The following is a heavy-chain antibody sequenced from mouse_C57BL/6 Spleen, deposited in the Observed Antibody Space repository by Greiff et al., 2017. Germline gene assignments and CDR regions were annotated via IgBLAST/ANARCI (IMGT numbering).Heavy chain of an antibody. J-gene: IGHJ1*03. D-gene: IGHD1-1*01. V-gene: IGHV2-3*01. CDR3: ATITTVVGRWYFDV. Sequence: VKLMESGPGLVAPSQSLSITCTVSGFSLTSYGVSWVRQPPGKGLEWLGVIWGDGSTNYHSALISRLSISKDNSKSQVFLKLNSLQTDDTATYYCATITTVVGRWYFDVWGTGTTVTVSS. CDR1: GFSLTSYG. CDR2: IWGDGST.